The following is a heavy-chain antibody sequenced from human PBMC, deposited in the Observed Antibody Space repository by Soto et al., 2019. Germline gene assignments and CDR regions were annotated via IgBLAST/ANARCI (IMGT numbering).Heavy chain of an antibody. D-gene: IGHD3-22*01. CDR1: GGSISSSNW. CDR3: ARGTYYYDSSGYPIFDY. V-gene: IGHV4-4*02. CDR2: IYHSGST. Sequence: PSETLSLTCAVSGGSISSSNWWSWVRQPPGKGLEWIGEIYHSGSTNYNPSLKSRVTISVDKSKNQFSLKLSSVTAADTAVYYCARGTYYYDSSGYPIFDYWGQGTLVTVSS. J-gene: IGHJ4*02.